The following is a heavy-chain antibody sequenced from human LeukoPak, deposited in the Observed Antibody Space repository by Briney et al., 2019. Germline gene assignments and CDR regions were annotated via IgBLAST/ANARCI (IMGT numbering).Heavy chain of an antibody. Sequence: GGSLRLSCAASGFPFSSYSMNWVRQAPGEGLEWVSYISSSRTTSYADSVKGRFTISRDNAKNSLYLQMNSLRAEDMALYYCAKGGGGRLIYYYYMDVWGKGTTVTVSS. CDR2: ISSSRTT. CDR3: AKGGGGRLIYYYYMDV. D-gene: IGHD3-10*01. J-gene: IGHJ6*03. V-gene: IGHV3-48*01. CDR1: GFPFSSYS.